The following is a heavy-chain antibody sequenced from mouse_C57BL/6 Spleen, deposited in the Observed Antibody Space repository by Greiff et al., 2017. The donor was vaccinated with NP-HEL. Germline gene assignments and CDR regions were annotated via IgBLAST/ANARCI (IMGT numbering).Heavy chain of an antibody. V-gene: IGHV5-17*01. J-gene: IGHJ3*01. CDR2: ISSGSSTT. Sequence: EVQGVESGGGLVKPGGSLKLSCAASGFTFSDYGMHWVRQAPEKGLEWVAYISSGSSTTYYADTVKGRFTISRDKAKNTLFLQMTSLRSEDTAMYYCARGVDSSGYVGFAYWGQGTLVTVSA. CDR1: GFTFSDYG. D-gene: IGHD3-2*02. CDR3: ARGVDSSGYVGFAY.